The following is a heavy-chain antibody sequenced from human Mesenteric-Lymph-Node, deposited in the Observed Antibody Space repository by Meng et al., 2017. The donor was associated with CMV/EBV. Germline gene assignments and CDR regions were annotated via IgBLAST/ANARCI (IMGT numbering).Heavy chain of an antibody. CDR2: ISSSGSTI. D-gene: IGHD2-2*01. J-gene: IGHJ4*02. CDR1: GFTFSSYE. CDR3: ARESPHSAAAFDY. V-gene: IGHV3-48*03. Sequence: GESLKISCAASGFTFSSYEMNWVRQAPGKGLEWVSYISSSGSTIYSADSVMGRFTISRDNAKNSLYLQMNSLRAEDTAVYYCARESPHSAAAFDYWGQGTLVTVSS.